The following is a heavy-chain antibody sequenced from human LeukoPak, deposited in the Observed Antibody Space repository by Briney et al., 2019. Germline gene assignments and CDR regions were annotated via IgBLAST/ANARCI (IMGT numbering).Heavy chain of an antibody. CDR3: ARGGPERDSSSWYAFDI. Sequence: GGSLRLSCAASGFTVSSNYMSWVRQAPGKGLEWVSVIYSGGSTYYADSVKGRFTISRDNSKNTLYLQMNSLRAEDTAVYYCARGGPERDSSSWYAFDIWGQGTMVIVSS. J-gene: IGHJ3*02. D-gene: IGHD6-13*01. CDR2: IYSGGST. CDR1: GFTVSSNY. V-gene: IGHV3-66*01.